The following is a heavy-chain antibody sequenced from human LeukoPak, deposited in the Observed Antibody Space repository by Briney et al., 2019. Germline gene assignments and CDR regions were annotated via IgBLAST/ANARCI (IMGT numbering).Heavy chain of an antibody. J-gene: IGHJ4*02. CDR1: GFTVSSNY. CDR2: IYSGGST. CDR3: ARPIGGDIVVADY. Sequence: GGSLRLSCAASGFTVSSNYMSWVRQAPGKGLEWVSVIYSGGSTYYADSVKGRFTISRDNSKNTLYLQMNSLRAEDTAVYYCARPIGGDIVVADYWGQGTLVTVSS. D-gene: IGHD2-2*01. V-gene: IGHV3-66*04.